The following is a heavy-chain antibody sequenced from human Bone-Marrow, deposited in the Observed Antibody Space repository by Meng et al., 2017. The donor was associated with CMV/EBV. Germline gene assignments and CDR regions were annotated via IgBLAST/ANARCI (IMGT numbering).Heavy chain of an antibody. J-gene: IGHJ6*02. V-gene: IGHV1-69*10. D-gene: IGHD6-19*01. CDR1: GGTFSSYA. CDR2: IIPILGIA. CDR3: ASSLGSSGWPYYYYGMDV. Sequence: SVKVSCKASGGTFSSYAISWVRQAPGQGLEWMGGIIPILGIANYAQKFQGRVTITADKSTSTAYMELSSLRSEDTAVYYCASSLGSSGWPYYYYGMDVWGQGNTVTVSS.